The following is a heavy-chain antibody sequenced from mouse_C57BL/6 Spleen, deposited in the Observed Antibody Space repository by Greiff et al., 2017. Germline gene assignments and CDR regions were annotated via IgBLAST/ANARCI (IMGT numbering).Heavy chain of an antibody. CDR1: GFPITSGYY. CDR3: AGDPDGYYYAMDY. D-gene: IGHD2-3*01. CDR2: ITHSGET. J-gene: IGHJ4*01. Sequence: VKLVESGPGLVKPSQSLFLTCSITGFPITSGYYWIWIRQSPGKPLEWMGYITHSGETFYNPSLQSPISITRETSKNQFFLHLNSVTTEDTAMDYCAGDPDGYYYAMDYWGQGTSVTVSS. V-gene: IGHV12-3*01.